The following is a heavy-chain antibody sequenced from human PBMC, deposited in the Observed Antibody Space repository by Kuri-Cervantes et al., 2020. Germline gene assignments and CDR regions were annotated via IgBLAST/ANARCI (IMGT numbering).Heavy chain of an antibody. CDR3: ARTIAGTTWTVDYYYYYGMDV. V-gene: IGHV3-30-3*01. CDR2: ISYDGSNK. CDR1: GFTSSSYA. Sequence: GESLKISCAASGFTSSSYAMHWVRQAPGKGPEWVAVISYDGSNKYYADSVKGRFTISRDNSKNTLYLQMNSLRAEDTAVYYCARTIAGTTWTVDYYYYYGMDVWGQGTTVTVSS. J-gene: IGHJ6*02. D-gene: IGHD1-7*01.